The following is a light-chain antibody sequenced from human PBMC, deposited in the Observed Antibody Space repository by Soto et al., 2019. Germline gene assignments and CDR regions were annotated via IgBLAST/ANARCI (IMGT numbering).Light chain of an antibody. CDR3: QQYAGSPRT. CDR2: GAS. V-gene: IGKV3-20*01. Sequence: EIVLTQSPGTLSLSPGERATRSCRASQSVYSNYLAWYQQKPGQAPRLLISGASKRATGIPDRFSGSGSGTDFALTISRLEPEDFAVYYFQQYAGSPRTFGQGTKVEIK. CDR1: QSVYSNY. J-gene: IGKJ1*01.